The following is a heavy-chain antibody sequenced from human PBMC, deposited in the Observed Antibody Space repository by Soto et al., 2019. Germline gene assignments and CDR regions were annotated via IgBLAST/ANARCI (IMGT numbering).Heavy chain of an antibody. V-gene: IGHV1-18*04. D-gene: IGHD2-21*01. CDR1: DFSFTSHG. CDR2: ISLYNGNT. CDR3: ASARHIGP. Sequence: ASVKVSCKAYDFSFTSHGISWVRQAPGQGLEWMGWISLYNGNTNYAQQFQGRVTTTTDTSTSTAYMELRSLRSDDTAMYFCASARHIGPWGQGTLVTVSS. J-gene: IGHJ5*02.